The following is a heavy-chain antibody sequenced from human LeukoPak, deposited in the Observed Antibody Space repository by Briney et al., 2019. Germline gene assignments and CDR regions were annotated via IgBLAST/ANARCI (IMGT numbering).Heavy chain of an antibody. D-gene: IGHD3-10*01. V-gene: IGHV3-23*01. CDR1: GFTFSSYA. Sequence: GGSLRLSCAASGFTFSSYAMSWVRQAPGKGLEWVSAISGRDDSTYYADSVKGRFTFSRDNAKNSLYLQMNSLRAEDTAVYYCARGEYGSGSYHIDYWGQGTLVTVSS. CDR3: ARGEYGSGSYHIDY. CDR2: ISGRDDST. J-gene: IGHJ4*02.